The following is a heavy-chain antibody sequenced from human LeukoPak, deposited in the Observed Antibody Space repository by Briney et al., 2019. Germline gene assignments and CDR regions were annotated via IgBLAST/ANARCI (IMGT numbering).Heavy chain of an antibody. CDR1: GFTLSNYW. CDR3: AITLRYSSGW. Sequence: GGSLRLSCAVSGFTLSNYWMHWVRQAPGKGLVWVSRINSDAFTTSYADSAKGRFTVSRDNAKNTLYLQMNSPRAEDTAVYYCAITLRYSSGWWGQGTLVTVSS. CDR2: INSDAFTT. D-gene: IGHD6-19*01. V-gene: IGHV3-74*01. J-gene: IGHJ4*02.